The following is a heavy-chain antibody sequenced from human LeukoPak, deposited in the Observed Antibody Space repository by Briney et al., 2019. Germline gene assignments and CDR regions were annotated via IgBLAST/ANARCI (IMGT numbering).Heavy chain of an antibody. CDR1: DYSISSGSY. Sequence: PSETLSLTCTVSDYSISSGSYWGWIRQPPGKGLEWIASIHHSGSTYDNPSLKSRVTISVDTSKNQFSLKLSSVTAADTAVYYCARAFGVVVYFDYWGQGTLVTVSS. V-gene: IGHV4-38-2*02. D-gene: IGHD3-3*01. CDR2: IHHSGST. CDR3: ARAFGVVVYFDY. J-gene: IGHJ4*02.